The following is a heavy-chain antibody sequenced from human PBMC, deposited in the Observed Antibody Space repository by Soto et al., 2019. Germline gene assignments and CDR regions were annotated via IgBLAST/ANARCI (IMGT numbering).Heavy chain of an antibody. CDR2: IYYSGST. CDR1: GGSISSSSYY. D-gene: IGHD2-15*01. J-gene: IGHJ5*02. Sequence: SETLSLTCTVSGGSISSSSYYWGWIRQPPGKGLEWIGSIYYSGSTYYNPSLKSRVTISVDTSKNQFSLKLSSVTAADTAVYYCAIYNADINWFDPWGQGTLVTVSS. CDR3: AIYNADINWFDP. V-gene: IGHV4-39*01.